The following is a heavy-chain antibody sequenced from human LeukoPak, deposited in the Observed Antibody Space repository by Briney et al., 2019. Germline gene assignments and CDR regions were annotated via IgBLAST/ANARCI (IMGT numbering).Heavy chain of an antibody. V-gene: IGHV3-7*03. D-gene: IGHD1-26*01. CDR2: IKQDGSEK. CDR1: GFTFSSYW. J-gene: IGHJ4*02. Sequence: GGSLRLSCAASGFTFSSYWMSWVRQAPGKGLEWVANIKQDGSEKYYVDSVKGRFTISRDNAKNSLYLQMNSLRAEDTAVYYCARDAAYVGATPFDFWGQGTLVTVSS. CDR3: ARDAAYVGATPFDF.